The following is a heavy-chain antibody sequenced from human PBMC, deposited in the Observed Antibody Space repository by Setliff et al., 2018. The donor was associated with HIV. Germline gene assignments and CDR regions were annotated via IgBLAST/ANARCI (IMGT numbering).Heavy chain of an antibody. CDR3: ARGQWNSMEYFQH. D-gene: IGHD6-19*01. CDR1: GGSISSAGCY. Sequence: SETLSLTCTVSGGSISSAGCYWSWIRQHPGKGLEWIGYIYYSGRTDYNPSLKSRVTISVDTSKNQFSLNLSSVIAADTAVYYCARGQWNSMEYFQHWGQGTLVTVSS. J-gene: IGHJ1*01. V-gene: IGHV4-31*03. CDR2: IYYSGRT.